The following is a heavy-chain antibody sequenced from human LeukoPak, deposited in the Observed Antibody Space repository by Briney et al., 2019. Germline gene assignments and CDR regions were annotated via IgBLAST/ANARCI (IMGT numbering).Heavy chain of an antibody. Sequence: GASVKVSCKASGYTFTGYYMHWVRQAPGQGLEWMGWINPNSGGTNYAQKFQGRVTMTRDTSISTAYMELSRLRSDDTAVYYCARGGDIVVVPADPLIYYYYGMDAWGQGTTVTVSS. D-gene: IGHD2-2*01. CDR1: GYTFTGYY. V-gene: IGHV1-2*02. CDR3: ARGGDIVVVPADPLIYYYYGMDA. CDR2: INPNSGGT. J-gene: IGHJ6*02.